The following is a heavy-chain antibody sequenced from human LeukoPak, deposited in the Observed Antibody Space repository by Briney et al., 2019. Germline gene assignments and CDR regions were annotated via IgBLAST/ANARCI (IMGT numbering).Heavy chain of an antibody. D-gene: IGHD4-17*01. J-gene: IGHJ4*02. Sequence: GRSLRLSCAASGFTFDNYAMHWVRQAPGKGLEWVSGISWNSRSIGYADSVRGRFAMSRDNAKNSLYLQMNSLRAEDTALYYCAKDIANGDPSYHWGQGTLVTVSS. CDR3: AKDIANGDPSYH. CDR1: GFTFDNYA. V-gene: IGHV3-9*01. CDR2: ISWNSRSI.